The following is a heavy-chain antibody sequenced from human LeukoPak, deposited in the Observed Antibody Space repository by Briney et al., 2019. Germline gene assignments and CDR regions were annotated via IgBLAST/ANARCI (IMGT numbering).Heavy chain of an antibody. CDR3: ARVESLLYYYYMDV. D-gene: IGHD5-24*01. J-gene: IGHJ6*03. V-gene: IGHV1-18*01. CDR2: ISAYNGNT. Sequence: ASVKVSCKASGYTFTSYGISWVRQAPGQGLEWMGWISAYNGNTNYAQKLQGRVTMTTDTSTSTACMELRSLRSDDTAVYYCARVESLLYYYYMDVWGKGTTVTVSS. CDR1: GYTFTSYG.